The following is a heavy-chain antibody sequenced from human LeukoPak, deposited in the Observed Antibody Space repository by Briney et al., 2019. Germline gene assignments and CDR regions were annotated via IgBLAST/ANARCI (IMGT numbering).Heavy chain of an antibody. V-gene: IGHV4-59*01. D-gene: IGHD5-18*01. CDR3: ARDRRDTSMVWDY. J-gene: IGHJ4*02. CDR2: IYYNGNT. Sequence: SETLSLTCTVSGGSMSDYYWSWIRQPPGKGLEWIGYIYYNGNTNYNPSLKSRVTISVDTSKNQFSLKMRSVTAADTAVYYCARDRRDTSMVWDYWGQGTLVTVSS. CDR1: GGSMSDYY.